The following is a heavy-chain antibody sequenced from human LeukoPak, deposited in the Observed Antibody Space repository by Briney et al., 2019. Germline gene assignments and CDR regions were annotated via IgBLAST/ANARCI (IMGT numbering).Heavy chain of an antibody. D-gene: IGHD2-15*01. CDR3: TTDQPKIIPIDSDAFDI. CDR1: GFTFSSYW. CDR2: IKSKTDGGTT. Sequence: PGGSLRLSCAASGFTFSSYWMHWVRQAPGKGLEWVGRIKSKTDGGTTDYAAPVKGRFTISRDDSKNTLYLQMNSLKTEDTAVYYCTTDQPKIIPIDSDAFDIWGQGTMVTVSS. J-gene: IGHJ3*02. V-gene: IGHV3-15*01.